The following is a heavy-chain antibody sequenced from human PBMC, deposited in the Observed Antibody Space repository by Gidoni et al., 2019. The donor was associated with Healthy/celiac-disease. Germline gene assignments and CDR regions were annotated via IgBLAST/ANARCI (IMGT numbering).Heavy chain of an antibody. Sequence: QVQLVESGGGVVQTGRSLRLSCAASGFTFRRYAMHWVRQAPGKGLEWVAVISYDGSNKYYADSVKGRFTISRDNSKNTLYLQMNSLRAEDTAVYYCARDRASFGVVTRGAAGDYWGQGTLVTVSS. CDR1: GFTFRRYA. J-gene: IGHJ4*02. CDR3: ARDRASFGVVTRGAAGDY. V-gene: IGHV3-30-3*01. CDR2: ISYDGSNK. D-gene: IGHD3-3*01.